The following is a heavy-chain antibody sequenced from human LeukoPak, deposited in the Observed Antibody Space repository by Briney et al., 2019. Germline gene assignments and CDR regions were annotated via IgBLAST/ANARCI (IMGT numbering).Heavy chain of an antibody. V-gene: IGHV1-18*04. D-gene: IGHD2/OR15-2a*01. Sequence: ASVKVSCKASGYTFTGYYMHWVRQAPGQGLEWMGWISAYNGNTNYAQKLQGRVTMTTDTSTSTAYMELRSLRSDDTAVYYCARFLPPYYYYYMDIWGKGTTVTISS. CDR2: ISAYNGNT. CDR1: GYTFTGYY. CDR3: ARFLPPYYYYYMDI. J-gene: IGHJ6*03.